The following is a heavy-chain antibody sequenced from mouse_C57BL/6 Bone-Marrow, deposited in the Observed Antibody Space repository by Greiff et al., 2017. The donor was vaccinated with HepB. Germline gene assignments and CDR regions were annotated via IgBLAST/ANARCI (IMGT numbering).Heavy chain of an antibody. CDR1: GYTFTSYW. V-gene: IGHV1-72*01. CDR2: IDPNSGGT. Sequence: QQSCKASGYTFTSYWMHWVKQRPGRGLEWIGRIDPNSGGTKYNEKFKSKATLTVDKPSSTAYMQLSSLTSEDSAVYYCAILRWFAYWGQGTLVTVSA. D-gene: IGHD1-1*01. J-gene: IGHJ3*01. CDR3: AILRWFAY.